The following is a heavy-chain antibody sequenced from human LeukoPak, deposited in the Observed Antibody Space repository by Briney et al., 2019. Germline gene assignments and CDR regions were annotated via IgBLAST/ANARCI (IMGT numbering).Heavy chain of an antibody. Sequence: GASVKVSCKASGYTFTGYYLHWVRQAPGQGLEWMGWIDPNSGGTDYAQKFQGRVTMTRDTSISTAYMELSRLRSDDTAMYFCSRDSISRPCDYWGQGTLVTVSS. D-gene: IGHD3-3*02. CDR2: IDPNSGGT. CDR1: GYTFTGYY. J-gene: IGHJ4*02. V-gene: IGHV1-2*02. CDR3: SRDSISRPCDY.